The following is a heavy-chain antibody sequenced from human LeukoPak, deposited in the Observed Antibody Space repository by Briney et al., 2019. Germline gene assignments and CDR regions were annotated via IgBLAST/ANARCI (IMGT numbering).Heavy chain of an antibody. CDR2: MSNDGSNK. J-gene: IGHJ4*02. V-gene: IGHV3-30-3*01. CDR1: GFTFSSYA. D-gene: IGHD3-3*01. Sequence: GRSLRLSCAASGFTFSSYAMHWVRQAPGKGLEWVAVMSNDGSNKFYADSVKGRFTISRDNSNNTLYLQMNSLRAEDTAVYYCARDPRGPYDFWRGYYLYYFDFWGQGTLVTVSS. CDR3: ARDPRGPYDFWRGYYLYYFDF.